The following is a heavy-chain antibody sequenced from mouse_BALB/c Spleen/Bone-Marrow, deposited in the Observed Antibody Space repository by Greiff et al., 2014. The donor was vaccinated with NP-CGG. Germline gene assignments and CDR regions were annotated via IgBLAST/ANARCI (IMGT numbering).Heavy chain of an antibody. CDR3: ARSGLRRPAMDY. CDR1: GFSLTSYG. Sequence: VQLQESGPGLVAPSQSLSITCTVSGFSLTSYGVHWVRQPPGKGLEWLGVIWAGGSTNYNSALMSRLSISKDNSKSQVFLKMNSMQIDDTAMYYCARSGLRRPAMDYWGQGTSVTVSS. J-gene: IGHJ4*01. CDR2: IWAGGST. D-gene: IGHD2-4*01. V-gene: IGHV2-9*02.